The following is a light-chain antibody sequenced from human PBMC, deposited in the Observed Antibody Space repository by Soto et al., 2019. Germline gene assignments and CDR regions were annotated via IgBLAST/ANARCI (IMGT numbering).Light chain of an antibody. J-gene: IGKJ1*01. CDR2: SSS. V-gene: IGKV3-20*01. CDR3: QQYRTSPPTWT. Sequence: EIVLTQSPATLSLSPGGRATLSCRASQSVSLSLAWYQQRPGQAPRLLIYSSSSRASGIPDRFSGSGSGTDFTLTISRLEPEDFAVYYCQQYRTSPPTWTFGQGTKVDIK. CDR1: QSVSLS.